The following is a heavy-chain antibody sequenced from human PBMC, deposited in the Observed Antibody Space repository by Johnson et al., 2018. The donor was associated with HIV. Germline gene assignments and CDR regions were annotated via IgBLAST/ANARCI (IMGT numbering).Heavy chain of an antibody. V-gene: IGHV3-73*01. CDR1: GFTFSGSA. Sequence: VQLVESGGGLVQPGGSLRLSCAASGFTFSGSALHWVRQPSGKGLEWVGHIRGEANNYATGYAASAKGRVTISRDDSKNKAYLQMHSQKTEDKAVYYCTTFVCCCSGGNCSTPGDIWGRGTLVTVSS. D-gene: IGHD2-15*01. CDR2: IRGEANNYAT. CDR3: TTFVCCCSGGNCSTPGDI. J-gene: IGHJ3*02.